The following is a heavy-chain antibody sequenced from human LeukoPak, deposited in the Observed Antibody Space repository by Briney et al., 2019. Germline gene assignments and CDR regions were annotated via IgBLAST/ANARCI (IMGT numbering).Heavy chain of an antibody. D-gene: IGHD3-22*01. J-gene: IGHJ3*02. CDR2: ISSSGSTI. V-gene: IGHV3-48*04. CDR3: ASTFYYDSSGYALRDAFDI. Sequence: GGSLRLSCAASGFSFSDYGMHWVRQAPGKGLEWVSYISSSGSTIYYADSVKGRFPISRDNAKNSLYLQMNSLRAEDTAVYYCASTFYYDSSGYALRDAFDIWGQGTMVNVSS. CDR1: GFSFSDYG.